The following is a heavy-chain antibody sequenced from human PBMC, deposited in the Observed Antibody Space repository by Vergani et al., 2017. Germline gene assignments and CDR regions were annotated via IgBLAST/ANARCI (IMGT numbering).Heavy chain of an antibody. J-gene: IGHJ6*03. CDR1: GGSISSGDYY. D-gene: IGHD3-9*01. CDR3: ARGLVDYEILTGEYYYYYMDV. CDR2: IYYSGST. V-gene: IGHV4-30-4*01. Sequence: QVQLQESCPGLVKPSQTLSLTCTVSGGSISSGDYYWSWIRQPPGKGLEWIGYIYYSGSTYYNPSLKSRVTISVDTSKNQFSRKLSSVTAAYTSVYYCARGLVDYEILTGEYYYYYMDVWGKGTTVTVSS.